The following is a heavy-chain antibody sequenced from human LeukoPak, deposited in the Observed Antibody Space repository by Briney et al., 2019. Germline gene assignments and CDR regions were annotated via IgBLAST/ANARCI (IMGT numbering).Heavy chain of an antibody. CDR1: GGTFSSYA. V-gene: IGHV1-69*05. Sequence: GSSVKVSCKASGGTFSSYAISWLRQAPGQGLEWMGGIIPIFGTANYAQKFQGRVTITTDESTSTAYMELSSLRSEDTAVYYCARRYCSGGSCPVGYWGQGTLVTVSS. CDR2: IIPIFGTA. J-gene: IGHJ4*02. D-gene: IGHD2-15*01. CDR3: ARRYCSGGSCPVGY.